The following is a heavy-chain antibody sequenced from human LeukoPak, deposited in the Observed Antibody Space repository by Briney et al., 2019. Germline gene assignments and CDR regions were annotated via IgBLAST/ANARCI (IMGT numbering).Heavy chain of an antibody. CDR1: GFTFSSYA. CDR3: AKVGGGSGSLSWNWFDP. D-gene: IGHD6-19*01. CDR2: ISGSGGST. Sequence: PGGSLRLSCAASGFTFSSYAMSWVRQAPGKGLEWVSAISGSGGSTYYADSVKGRFTISRDNSKNTLYLQMNSLRAEDTAVYYCAKVGGGSGSLSWNWFDPWGQGTLVTVSS. V-gene: IGHV3-23*01. J-gene: IGHJ5*02.